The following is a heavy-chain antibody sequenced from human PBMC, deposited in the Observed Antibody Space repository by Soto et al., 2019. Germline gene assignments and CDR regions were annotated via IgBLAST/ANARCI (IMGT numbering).Heavy chain of an antibody. D-gene: IGHD3-10*01. CDR1: GDTFNFYT. Sequence: QVQLVQSGAEVRKPGSAVRVSCKASGDTFNFYTINWVRQAPGLVLEWMGRVNPILTMSNYARKFEGRVTFTEDKSTTTAYMELRSLRSDDTAIYYCATNYGSGYRAFDYWGQGALITVSS. V-gene: IGHV1-69*02. J-gene: IGHJ4*02. CDR2: VNPILTMS. CDR3: ATNYGSGYRAFDY.